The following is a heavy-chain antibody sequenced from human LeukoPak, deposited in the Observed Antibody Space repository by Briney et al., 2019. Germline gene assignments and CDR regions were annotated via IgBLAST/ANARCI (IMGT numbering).Heavy chain of an antibody. V-gene: IGHV4-34*01. J-gene: IGHJ4*02. Sequence: SETLSLTCAVYGGSFSGYYWSWIRQPPGKGLEWIGEINHSGSTNYNPSLKSRVTISVDTSKNQFSLKLSSVTAADTAVYYCAGGSGSYYSFDYWGQGTLVTVSS. CDR1: GGSFSGYY. D-gene: IGHD3-10*01. CDR3: AGGSGSYYSFDY. CDR2: INHSGST.